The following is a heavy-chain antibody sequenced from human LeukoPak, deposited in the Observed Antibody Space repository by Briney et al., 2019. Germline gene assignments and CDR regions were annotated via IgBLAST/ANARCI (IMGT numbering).Heavy chain of an antibody. J-gene: IGHJ3*02. D-gene: IGHD1-26*01. CDR3: VRDVGYAFDI. V-gene: IGHV3-48*02. CDR2: ISRSTTK. Sequence: SGGSLRLSRAASGFTFSSYSMNWVRQAPGKGLEWISYISRSTTKFYVDSVKGRFTISRDNAKNSLYLQMNSLRDEDTAVYYCVRDVGYAFDIWGQGTMVTVSS. CDR1: GFTFSSYS.